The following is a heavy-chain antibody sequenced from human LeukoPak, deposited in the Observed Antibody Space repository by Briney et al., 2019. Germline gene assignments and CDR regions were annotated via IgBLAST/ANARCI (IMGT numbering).Heavy chain of an antibody. CDR3: AKYYFDWLLYYFDY. CDR2: ISDSGGRT. D-gene: IGHD3-9*01. CDR1: GITLSNYG. V-gene: IGHV3-23*01. Sequence: GGSLRLSCAVSGITLSNYGMTWVRQAPGKGLEWVAGISDSGGRTNYADSVKGRFTISRDNSKNTLYLQMNSLRAEDTAVYYCAKYYFDWLLYYFDYWGQGTLVTVSS. J-gene: IGHJ4*02.